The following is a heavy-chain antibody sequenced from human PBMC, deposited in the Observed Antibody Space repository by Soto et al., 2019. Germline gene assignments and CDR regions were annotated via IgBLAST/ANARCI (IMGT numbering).Heavy chain of an antibody. CDR1: GYTFTSYY. CDR3: ARGDYTYGMDV. CDR2: INPSGGGT. Sequence: QVQLVQSGAEVKKPGASVKVSCKASGYTFTSYYMHCVRQAPGQGLEWMGIINPSGGGTSYAQKFQGRVTMTRDTSTSTVYMELSSLRSEDTAVYYCARGDYTYGMDVWGQGTTVTVSS. J-gene: IGHJ6*02. V-gene: IGHV1-46*01.